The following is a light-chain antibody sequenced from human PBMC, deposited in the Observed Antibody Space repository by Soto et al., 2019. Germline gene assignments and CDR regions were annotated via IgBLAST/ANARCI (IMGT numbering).Light chain of an antibody. V-gene: IGLV2-14*01. J-gene: IGLJ1*01. Sequence: QSALTQPASVSGSPGQSITISCTGTSSDIGGYNYVSWYQQHPGKAPKLVIYEVSNRPSGVSNRFSGSKSGNTASLTISGLQAEDEADYYCSSYTSSSPYVFGTGTK. CDR3: SSYTSSSPYV. CDR2: EVS. CDR1: SSDIGGYNY.